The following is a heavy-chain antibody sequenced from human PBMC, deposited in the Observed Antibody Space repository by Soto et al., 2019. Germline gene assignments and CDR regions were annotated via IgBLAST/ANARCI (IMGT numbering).Heavy chain of an antibody. J-gene: IGHJ4*02. CDR3: ARDGYYCDSSGYFVEFDY. Sequence: ASVKVSCKASGYTFTSYAMHWVRQAPGQRLEWMGWINAGNGNTKYSQKFQGRVTITRDTSASTAYMELSSLRSEDTAVYYCARDGYYCDSSGYFVEFDYWGQGTPVTVSS. V-gene: IGHV1-3*01. D-gene: IGHD3-22*01. CDR2: INAGNGNT. CDR1: GYTFTSYA.